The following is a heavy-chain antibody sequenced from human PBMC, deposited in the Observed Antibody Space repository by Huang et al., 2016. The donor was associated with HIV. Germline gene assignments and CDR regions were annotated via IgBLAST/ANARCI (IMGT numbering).Heavy chain of an antibody. V-gene: IGHV1-2*02. J-gene: IGHJ4*02. CDR1: GYIFASYY. Sequence: QVQLVQSGAEVKNPGASVKVSCKASGYIFASYYIHWVRQAPGQGLEWMGWINTKRGGTNDGQKFLGRFTLTRDTSIGTAYMELSSLQFDDTAVYYCARDLSSSGYVDHWGQGTLVTVSS. CDR3: ARDLSSSGYVDH. CDR2: INTKRGGT. D-gene: IGHD3-22*01.